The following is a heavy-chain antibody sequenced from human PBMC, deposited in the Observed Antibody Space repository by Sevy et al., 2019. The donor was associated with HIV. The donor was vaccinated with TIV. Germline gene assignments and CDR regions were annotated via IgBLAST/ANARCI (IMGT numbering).Heavy chain of an antibody. CDR1: GYTFTGYY. D-gene: IGHD4-17*01. Sequence: ASVKVSCKASGYTFTGYYMHWVRQAPGQGLEWMGWINPNSGGTNYAQKFQGRVTMTRDTSISTAYMELGRLRSDDTAVYYCARGRDYGGLYYYYGMDVWGQGTTVTVSS. J-gene: IGHJ6*02. CDR2: INPNSGGT. V-gene: IGHV1-2*02. CDR3: ARGRDYGGLYYYYGMDV.